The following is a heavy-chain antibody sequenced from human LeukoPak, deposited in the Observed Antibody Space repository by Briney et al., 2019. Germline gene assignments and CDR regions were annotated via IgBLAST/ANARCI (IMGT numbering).Heavy chain of an antibody. CDR3: ARDQIFVGELLDY. CDR2: ISAYNGNT. V-gene: IGHV1-18*01. CDR1: GYTFTSYG. Sequence: ASVKLSCKASGYTFTSYGISWLRQAPGQGLEWVGWISAYNGNTNYAQKLQGRVTMTTDTSTSTAYMELRSLRSDDTAVYYCARDQIFVGELLDYWGQGTMVTVSS. D-gene: IGHD1-26*01. J-gene: IGHJ4*02.